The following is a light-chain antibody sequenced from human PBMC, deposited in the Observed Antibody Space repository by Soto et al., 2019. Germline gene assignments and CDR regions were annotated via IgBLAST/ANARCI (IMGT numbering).Light chain of an antibody. CDR2: DNS. J-gene: IGLJ3*02. V-gene: IGLV1-40*01. CDR1: SSNIGAGYD. CDR3: PSYASSMSGVV. Sequence: QLVLTQPPSVSGAPGQTVTISCTGSSSNIGAGYDVHWYQQLPGTAPKLLIYDNSNRPSGVPDRFSASKSGTSASLAITGLQAEDEGDYYCPSYASSMSGVVFGGGTKLTVL.